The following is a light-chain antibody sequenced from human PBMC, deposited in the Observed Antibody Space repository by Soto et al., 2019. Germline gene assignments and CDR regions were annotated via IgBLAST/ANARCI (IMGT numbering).Light chain of an antibody. CDR3: QQHDKWPFT. J-gene: IGKJ2*01. Sequence: DIQMTQSPSSLSASVGDRVTITCQASQDISNYLNWYQQKPGKAPKLLIYGASTRATGIPARLSGSGSGTEFTLTISSLQSEDFAVYYCQQHDKWPFTFGQGTKLDIK. CDR2: GAS. V-gene: IGKV1-33*01. CDR1: QDISNY.